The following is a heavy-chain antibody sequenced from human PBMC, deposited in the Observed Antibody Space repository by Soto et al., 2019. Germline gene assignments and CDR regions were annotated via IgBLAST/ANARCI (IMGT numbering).Heavy chain of an antibody. J-gene: IGHJ6*03. V-gene: IGHV6-1*01. CDR2: TYYRSKWYN. D-gene: IGHD1-20*01. CDR1: GDSVSSNRAA. Sequence: PSQTLSLTCAISGDSVSSNRAAWNWIRQSPSRGLEWMGRTYYRSKWYNDYAVSVKSRITINPDTSKNQFSLQLNSVTPEDTAVYYCARGFNWNYDYYYYMDVWGKGTTVTVSS. CDR3: ARGFNWNYDYYYYMDV.